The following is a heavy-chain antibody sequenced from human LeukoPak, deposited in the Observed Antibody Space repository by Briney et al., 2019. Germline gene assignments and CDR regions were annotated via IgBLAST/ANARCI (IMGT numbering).Heavy chain of an antibody. CDR2: IIPIFGTA. J-gene: IGHJ4*02. CDR3: AREGQYSSGWYRADRFDY. CDR1: GGTFSNYA. D-gene: IGHD6-19*01. V-gene: IGHV1-69*01. Sequence: SVKVSCQASGGTFSNYAISWVRQAPGQGLEWMGGIIPIFGTANYAQKFQGRVTITADESTSAAYMELSSLRSDDTAVYYCAREGQYSSGWYRADRFDYWGQGTLVTVSS.